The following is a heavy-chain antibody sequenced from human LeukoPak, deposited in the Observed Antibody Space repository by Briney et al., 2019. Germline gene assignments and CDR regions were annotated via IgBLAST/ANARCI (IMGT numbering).Heavy chain of an antibody. V-gene: IGHV3-7*01. J-gene: IGHJ4*02. Sequence: QPGGSLRLSCAASGFTFSSYWVSWVRQAPGKGLEWVANIKQDGSEKYYVDSVKGRFTISRDNAKNSLYLQMNSLRAEDTAVYYCAIDDVVLANDYWGQGTLVTVSS. CDR2: IKQDGSEK. CDR1: GFTFSSYW. D-gene: IGHD3-3*02. CDR3: AIDDVVLANDY.